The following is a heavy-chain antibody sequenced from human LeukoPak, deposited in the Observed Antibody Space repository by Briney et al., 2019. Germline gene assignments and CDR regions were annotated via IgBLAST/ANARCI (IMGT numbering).Heavy chain of an antibody. CDR3: ANWRGYYGFDY. CDR1: GFTFSSYW. J-gene: IGHJ4*02. CDR2: INSDGSST. D-gene: IGHD3-3*01. Sequence: GGSLRLSCAASGFTFSSYWMHWVRQAPGKGLVWVSHINSDGSSTSYADSVKGRFTISRDNSKNTLYLQMNSLRAEDTAVYYCANWRGYYGFDYWGQGTLVTVSS. V-gene: IGHV3-74*01.